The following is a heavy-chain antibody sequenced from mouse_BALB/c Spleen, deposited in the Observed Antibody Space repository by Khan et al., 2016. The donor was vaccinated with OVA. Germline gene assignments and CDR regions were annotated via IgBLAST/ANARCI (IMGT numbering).Heavy chain of an antibody. V-gene: IGHV3-8*02. CDR2: MFYTGYT. J-gene: IGHJ3*01. D-gene: IGHD2-14*01. Sequence: EVKLLESGPSLVKPSQTLSLTCSVTGDSITSGYWSWIRKFPGNKLEYMGYMFYTGYTDYNPSLTSRLAITRHTSKNQYYLQLNSVTTEDTATYYCARSTYRYAFAYWGQGTLVTVSA. CDR1: GDSITSGY. CDR3: ARSTYRYAFAY.